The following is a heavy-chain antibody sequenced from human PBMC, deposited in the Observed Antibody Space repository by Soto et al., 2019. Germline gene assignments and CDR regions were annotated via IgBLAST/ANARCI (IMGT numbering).Heavy chain of an antibody. CDR2: IYYSGST. D-gene: IGHD6-13*01. V-gene: IGHV4-59*01. CDR3: ARVGRLITAAGLLDA. J-gene: IGHJ5*02. CDR1: NGSIGSYY. Sequence: PSETLSLTCTISNGSIGSYYWTWIRQPPGKGLEWIGHIYYSGSTNYNPSPKSRLTLSLDTSKNQFSLKLTSVTAADTAVYYCARVGRLITAAGLLDAWGQGTLVTVSS.